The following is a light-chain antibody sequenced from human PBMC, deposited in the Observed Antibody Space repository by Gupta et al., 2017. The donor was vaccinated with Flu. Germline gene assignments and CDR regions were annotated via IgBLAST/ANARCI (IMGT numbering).Light chain of an antibody. CDR3: RSYRRSSTWV. V-gene: IGLV2-14*01. Sequence: QSALTQPASVSGSPGPSVTLSCTGTSNDIGDYNYVSWYRQYPGQAPELLIYEVSNRPLGVSNRFSGSKSGNTASLTISGLQAEDEADYYCRSYRRSSTWVFGAGTKLTVL. CDR2: EVS. J-gene: IGLJ3*02. CDR1: SNDIGDYNY.